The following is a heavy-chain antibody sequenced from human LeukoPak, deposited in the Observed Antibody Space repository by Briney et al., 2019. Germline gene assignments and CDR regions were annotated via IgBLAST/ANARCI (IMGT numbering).Heavy chain of an antibody. CDR2: ISSNGGST. CDR1: GFTFSSYA. J-gene: IGHJ4*02. CDR3: AKYRLPIAVAGAFDY. Sequence: GGSLRLSCAASGFTFSSYAMHWVRQAPGKGLEYVSAISSNGGSTYYANSVKGRFTISRDNSKNTLYLQMNSLRAEDTAVYYCAKYRLPIAVAGAFDYWGQGTLVTVSS. V-gene: IGHV3-64*01. D-gene: IGHD6-19*01.